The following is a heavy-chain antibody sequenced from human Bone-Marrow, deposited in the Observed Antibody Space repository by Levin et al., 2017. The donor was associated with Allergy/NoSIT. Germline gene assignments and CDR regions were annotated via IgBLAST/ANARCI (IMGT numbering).Heavy chain of an antibody. D-gene: IGHD3-10*01. Sequence: GGSLRLSCAASGFTFSSYEMNWVRQAPGKGLEWVSYISSSGSTIYYADSVKGRFTISRDNAKNSLYLQMNSLRAEDTAVYYCARDRDGSGSYWNWFDPWGQGTLVTVSS. J-gene: IGHJ5*02. CDR3: ARDRDGSGSYWNWFDP. CDR1: GFTFSSYE. CDR2: ISSSGSTI. V-gene: IGHV3-48*03.